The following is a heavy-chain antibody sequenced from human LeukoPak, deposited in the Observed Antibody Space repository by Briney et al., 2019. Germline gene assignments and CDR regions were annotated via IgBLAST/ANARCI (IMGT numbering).Heavy chain of an antibody. CDR2: IYSGGST. Sequence: GGSLRLSRAASGFTVSSNYMSWVRQAPGKGLEWVSVIYSGGSTYYADSVKGRFTISRDNSKNTLYLQMNSLRAEDTAVYYCAREGDSSSSPYYYYYGMDVWGQGTTVTVSS. CDR1: GFTVSSNY. V-gene: IGHV3-66*01. CDR3: AREGDSSSSPYYYYYGMDV. D-gene: IGHD6-13*01. J-gene: IGHJ6*02.